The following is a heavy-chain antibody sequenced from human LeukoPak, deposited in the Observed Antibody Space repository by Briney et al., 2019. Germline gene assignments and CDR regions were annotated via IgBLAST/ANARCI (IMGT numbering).Heavy chain of an antibody. CDR2: IYHSGST. CDR3: ARDFVEAAAGTGWFDP. D-gene: IGHD6-13*01. Sequence: SETLPLTCAVSGGSISSSNWWSWVRQPPGKGLEWIGEIYHSGSTNYNPSLKSRVTISVDKSKNQFSLKLSSVTAADTAVYYCARDFVEAAAGTGWFDPWGQGTLVTVSS. V-gene: IGHV4-4*02. CDR1: GGSISSSNW. J-gene: IGHJ5*02.